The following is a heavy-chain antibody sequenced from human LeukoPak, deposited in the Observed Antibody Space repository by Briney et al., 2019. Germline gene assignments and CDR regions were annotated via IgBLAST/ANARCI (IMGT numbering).Heavy chain of an antibody. D-gene: IGHD2-15*01. Sequence: PGGSLRLSCAASGFTYSTYAMTWVRQAPGRGLEWVSTIRGSGGSTYYADSVKGRFTISRDISKNTLYLQMNNLRDEDTAVYYCARYCSGGNCYSGLEYWGQGTLVAVSS. CDR1: GFTYSTYA. CDR2: IRGSGGST. CDR3: ARYCSGGNCYSGLEY. J-gene: IGHJ4*02. V-gene: IGHV3-23*01.